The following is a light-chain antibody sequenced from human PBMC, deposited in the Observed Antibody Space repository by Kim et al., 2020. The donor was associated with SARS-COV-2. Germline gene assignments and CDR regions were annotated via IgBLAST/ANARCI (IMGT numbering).Light chain of an antibody. Sequence: LSPGERATLSCRASQSVSSYLAWYQQKPGQAPRLLIYDASNRATCIPARFSGSGSGTDFTLTISSLEPEDFAVYYCQQRSNWLITFGQGTRLEIK. CDR1: QSVSSY. CDR2: DAS. CDR3: QQRSNWLIT. J-gene: IGKJ5*01. V-gene: IGKV3-11*01.